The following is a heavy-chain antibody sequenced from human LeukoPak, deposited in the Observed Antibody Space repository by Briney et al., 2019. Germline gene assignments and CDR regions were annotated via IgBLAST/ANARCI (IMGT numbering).Heavy chain of an antibody. Sequence: GGSLRLSCAASGFTFSRYGMHWVRQAPGKGLEWVAVISYDGSNKYYADSVKGRFTTSRDNSKNTLYLQMGSLRAGDMALYYCARDLRGAADYWGQGALVTVSS. D-gene: IGHD1-26*01. CDR3: ARDLRGAADY. V-gene: IGHV3-30*03. J-gene: IGHJ4*02. CDR1: GFTFSRYG. CDR2: ISYDGSNK.